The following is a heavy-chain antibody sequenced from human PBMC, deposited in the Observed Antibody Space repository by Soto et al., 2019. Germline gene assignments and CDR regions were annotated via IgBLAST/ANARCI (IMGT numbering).Heavy chain of an antibody. Sequence: GASVKVSCKASGYDFANYAIHWVRQAPGQRLEWMGWINTGNGNTKYSQKFQGRVAITRDKSASTAHMELSSLRSEDTAVYYCARVYSNGLSLLANWGQGTQVTVSS. CDR3: ARVYSNGLSLLAN. D-gene: IGHD1-26*01. CDR2: INTGNGNT. CDR1: GYDFANYA. V-gene: IGHV1-3*04. J-gene: IGHJ4*02.